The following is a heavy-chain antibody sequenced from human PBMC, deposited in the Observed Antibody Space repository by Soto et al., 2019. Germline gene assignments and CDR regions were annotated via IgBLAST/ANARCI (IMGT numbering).Heavy chain of an antibody. CDR1: GFTFSSYG. Sequence: QVQLVESGGGVVQPGRSLRLSCAASGFTFSSYGMHWVRQAPGKGLEWVAVISYDGSNKYYEDSVKGRFTISRDNSKNTLDLQMNSLRGEDTAVYYCAKDRRQLVRQTMVYWGQGTLVTVSS. V-gene: IGHV3-30*18. J-gene: IGHJ4*02. CDR2: ISYDGSNK. CDR3: AKDRRQLVRQTMVY. D-gene: IGHD6-6*01.